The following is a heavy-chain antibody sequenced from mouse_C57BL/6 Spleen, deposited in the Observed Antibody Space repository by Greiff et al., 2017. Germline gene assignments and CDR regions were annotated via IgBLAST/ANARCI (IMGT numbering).Heavy chain of an antibody. Sequence: QVQLQQPGAELVKPGASVKLSCKASGYTFTSYWMQWVKQRPGQGLEWIGEIDPSDSYTNYNQKFKGKATLTVDTSSSTAYMQLSSLTSEDSAVYYCARDRDYYGSSHFDYWGQGTTLTVSS. V-gene: IGHV1-50*01. CDR3: ARDRDYYGSSHFDY. D-gene: IGHD1-1*01. CDR2: IDPSDSYT. J-gene: IGHJ2*01. CDR1: GYTFTSYW.